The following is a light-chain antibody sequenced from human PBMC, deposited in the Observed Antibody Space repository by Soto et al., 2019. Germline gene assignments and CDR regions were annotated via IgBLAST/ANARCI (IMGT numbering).Light chain of an antibody. CDR3: QQTYSAPRT. J-gene: IGKJ1*01. CDR2: GAS. V-gene: IGKV1-39*01. CDR1: QSITIY. Sequence: DIQMTQSPSSLSASVGDRVTISCRARQSITIYLNWYQQTPGKAPRLLIYGASTLQTGVPSRFSGSGSMTDFTLTISNLQPEDFATYYCQQTYSAPRTFGPGTKV.